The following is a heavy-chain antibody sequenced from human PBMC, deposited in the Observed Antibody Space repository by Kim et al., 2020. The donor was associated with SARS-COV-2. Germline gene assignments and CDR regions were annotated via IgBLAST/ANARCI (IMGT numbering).Heavy chain of an antibody. D-gene: IGHD3-3*01. V-gene: IGHV4-34*01. CDR2: INHSGST. CDR1: GGSFSGYY. Sequence: SETLSLTCAVYGGSFSGYYWSWIRQPPGKGLEWIGEINHSGSTNYNPSLKSRVTISVDTSKNQFSLKLSSVTAAATAVYFCARGLGPRITIFGVVINRWFDPWGQGTPVTVSS. J-gene: IGHJ5*02. CDR3: ARGLGPRITIFGVVINRWFDP.